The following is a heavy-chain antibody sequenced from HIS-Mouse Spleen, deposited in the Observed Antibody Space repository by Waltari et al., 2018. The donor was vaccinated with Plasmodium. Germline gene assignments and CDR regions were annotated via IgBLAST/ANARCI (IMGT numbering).Heavy chain of an antibody. Sequence: QMQLVQSGPEVKTPGTSVKVSCKSSGFTFTSPAVQWVRQARGQRLEWIGWIVVGSGNTNYAQKFQERVTITRDMSTSTAYMELSSLRSEDTAVYYCAAVATGGVDYWGQGTLVTVSS. V-gene: IGHV1-58*01. CDR2: IVVGSGNT. CDR3: AAVATGGVDY. J-gene: IGHJ4*02. D-gene: IGHD7-27*01. CDR1: GFTFTSPA.